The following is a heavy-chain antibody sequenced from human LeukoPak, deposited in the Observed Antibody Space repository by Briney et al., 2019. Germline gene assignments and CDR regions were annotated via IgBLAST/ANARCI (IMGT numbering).Heavy chain of an antibody. J-gene: IGHJ6*02. V-gene: IGHV1-69*02. CDR2: IIPILGIA. D-gene: IGHD6-19*01. CDR3: APVAVAGTFDGMDV. CDR1: GGTFRSYT. Sequence: GSSVKVSCKAFGGTFRSYTISWVRQAPGQGREWMGRIIPILGIANYAQKLQGRVTITADKSTSTAYMELSSLRSEDTAVYYCAPVAVAGTFDGMDVWGQGTTVTVSS.